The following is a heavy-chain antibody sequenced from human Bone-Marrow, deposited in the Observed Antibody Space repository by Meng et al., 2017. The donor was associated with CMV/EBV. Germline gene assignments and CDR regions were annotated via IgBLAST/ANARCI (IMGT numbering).Heavy chain of an antibody. CDR3: ARAVAGPFFDY. CDR2: IDTGGSTT. J-gene: IGHJ4*02. V-gene: IGHV3-74*01. CDR1: GFTFSNYW. Sequence: LSCAASGFTFSNYWMHWVRQVPGKGLVWVSRIDTGGSTTNYADSVKGRFTISRDNSKNTLYLQMNSLRAEDTAVYYCARAVAGPFFDYWGQGTLVTVSS. D-gene: IGHD6-19*01.